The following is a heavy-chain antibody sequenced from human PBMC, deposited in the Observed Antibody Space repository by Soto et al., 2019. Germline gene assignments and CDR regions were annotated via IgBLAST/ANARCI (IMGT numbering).Heavy chain of an antibody. CDR1: GYTFNSAG. D-gene: IGHD3-3*01. CDR2: ISVDNGDT. Sequence: GASVKVSCKASGYTFNSAGLAWVRQAPGQGLEWMGWISVDNGDTKYAQKFQGRVTMTTDTSTTTAYMDLRGLKSDDTAVFYCAGDTRSISGVAQTPFDFWGQGTLVTVSS. CDR3: AGDTRSISGVAQTPFDF. J-gene: IGHJ4*02. V-gene: IGHV1-18*01.